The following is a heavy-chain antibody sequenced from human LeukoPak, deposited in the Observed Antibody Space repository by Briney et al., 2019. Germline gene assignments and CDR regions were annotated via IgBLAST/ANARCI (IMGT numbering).Heavy chain of an antibody. CDR3: ARDRGLLWFGELTLPYYFDY. Sequence: GGSLRLSCAASGFTFSSYGMHWVRQAPGKGLEWVAVIWYDGSNKYYADSVKGRFTISRDNSKNTLYLQMNSLRAEDTAVYYCARDRGLLWFGELTLPYYFDYWGQGTLVTVSS. CDR1: GFTFSSYG. V-gene: IGHV3-33*01. J-gene: IGHJ4*02. CDR2: IWYDGSNK. D-gene: IGHD3-10*01.